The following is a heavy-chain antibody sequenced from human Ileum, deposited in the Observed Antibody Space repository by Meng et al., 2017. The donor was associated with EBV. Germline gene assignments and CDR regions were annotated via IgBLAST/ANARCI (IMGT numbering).Heavy chain of an antibody. CDR2: INHRGGA. Sequence: QWCAGLLKTSEVLSLSCDVDGGSFSGYYWSWIRQPPGKGLEWIGEINHRGGAFYNPSLKSRVTMSIDTSKNQFSLKLNSVTAADTAVYYCSSHPGGNSQYYSSGDDYWGQGALVTVSS. D-gene: IGHD3-22*01. V-gene: IGHV4-34*01. CDR1: GGSFSGYY. J-gene: IGHJ4*02. CDR3: SSHPGGNSQYYSSGDDY.